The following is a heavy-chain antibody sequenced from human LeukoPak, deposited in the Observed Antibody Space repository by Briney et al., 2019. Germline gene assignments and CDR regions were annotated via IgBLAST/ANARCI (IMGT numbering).Heavy chain of an antibody. J-gene: IGHJ4*02. V-gene: IGHV1-2*02. D-gene: IGHD2-2*01. CDR2: INPNSGGT. CDR1: GGTFSSHT. CDR3: ARAGVVPAATDFDY. Sequence: ASVKVSCKASGGTFSSHTISWVRQAPGQGLEWMGWINPNSGGTNYAQKFQGRVTMTRDTSISTAYMELSRLRSDDTAVYYCARAGVVPAATDFDYWGQGTLVTVSS.